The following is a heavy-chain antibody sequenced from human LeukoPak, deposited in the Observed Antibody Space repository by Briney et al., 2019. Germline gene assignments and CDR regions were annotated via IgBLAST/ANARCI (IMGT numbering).Heavy chain of an antibody. CDR3: ATNIVGGSHAQWLASYYYYGMDV. CDR1: GFVVSNNY. J-gene: IGHJ6*02. CDR2: IYSDGST. Sequence: GGSLRLSCAASGFVVSNNYMTWVRQAPGKGLEWVSVIYSDGSTYYADSVKGRFTISRDISNNTVHLQMNSLSAAATAVYYCATNIVGGSHAQWLASYYYYGMDVWGPGATVTVSS. D-gene: IGHD6-19*01. V-gene: IGHV3-53*01.